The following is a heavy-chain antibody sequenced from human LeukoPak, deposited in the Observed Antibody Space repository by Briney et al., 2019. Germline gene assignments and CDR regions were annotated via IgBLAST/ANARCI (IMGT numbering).Heavy chain of an antibody. CDR2: INHSGST. D-gene: IGHD1-26*01. V-gene: IGHV4-34*01. J-gene: IGHJ4*02. Sequence: SETLSLTCAVYGGSFSGYYWSWIRQPPGKGLEWIGEINHSGSTNYNPSLKSRVTISVDTSKNQFPLKLSSVTAADTAVYYCAVGVGRRGVYWGQGTLVTVSS. CDR1: GGSFSGYY. CDR3: AVGVGRRGVY.